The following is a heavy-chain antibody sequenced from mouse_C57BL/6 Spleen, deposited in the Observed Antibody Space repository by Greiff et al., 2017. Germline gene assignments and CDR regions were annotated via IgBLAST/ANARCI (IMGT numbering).Heavy chain of an antibody. CDR3: ARPYYYGSSHWYFDV. D-gene: IGHD1-1*01. CDR2: IDPSDSYT. J-gene: IGHJ1*03. CDR1: GYTFTSYW. Sequence: VKLQQPGAELVMPGASVKLSCKASGYTFTSYWMHWVKQRPGQGLEWIGEIDPSDSYTNYNQKFKGKSTLTVDKSSSTAYMQLSSLTSEDSAVYYCARPYYYGSSHWYFDVWSTGTTVTVSS. V-gene: IGHV1-69*01.